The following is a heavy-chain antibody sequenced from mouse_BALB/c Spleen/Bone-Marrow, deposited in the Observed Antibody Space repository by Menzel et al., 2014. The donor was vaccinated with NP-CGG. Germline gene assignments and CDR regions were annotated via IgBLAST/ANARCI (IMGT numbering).Heavy chain of an antibody. CDR3: ARSVVATRNFDV. CDR1: GYSIASDYS. D-gene: IGHD1-1*01. Sequence: EVQRVESGPGLVKPSQSLSLPCTVTGYSIASDYSWNWIRQFPGNKLEWMGYIRYCGSTSYTPSLKSRISITRDTSKNQFFLQLNSVTTEDTATFYCARSVVATRNFDVWGAGTTVTVSS. CDR2: IRYCGST. V-gene: IGHV3-2*02. J-gene: IGHJ1*01.